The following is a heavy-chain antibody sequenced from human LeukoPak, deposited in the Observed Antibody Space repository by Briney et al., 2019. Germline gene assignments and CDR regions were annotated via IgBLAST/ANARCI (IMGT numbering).Heavy chain of an antibody. D-gene: IGHD2-2*02. CDR2: ISGYNGNT. CDR1: GYTFTSYG. J-gene: IGHJ6*03. CDR3: ARDGGIVVVPAAIDYYYYMDV. Sequence: GASVKVSCKASGYTFTSYGISWVRQAPGKGLEWMGWISGYNGNTNYAQKLQGRVTMTTDTSTSTAYMELRSLRSDDRAVYYCARDGGIVVVPAAIDYYYYMDVWGKGTTVTVSS. V-gene: IGHV1-18*01.